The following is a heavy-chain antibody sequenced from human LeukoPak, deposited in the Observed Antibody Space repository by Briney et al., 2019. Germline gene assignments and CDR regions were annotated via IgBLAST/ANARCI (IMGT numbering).Heavy chain of an antibody. CDR3: ARDGRGSLYYFDY. CDR1: RFTFSSYA. Sequence: GGSLRLSCAASRFTFSSYAMHWVRQAPGKGLEYVSAITSNGASTYYTNSMKGRFTISRDNAKNSLYLQMNSLRAEDTAVYYCARDGRGSLYYFDYWGQGTLVTVSS. J-gene: IGHJ4*02. CDR2: ITSNGAST. V-gene: IGHV3-64*01.